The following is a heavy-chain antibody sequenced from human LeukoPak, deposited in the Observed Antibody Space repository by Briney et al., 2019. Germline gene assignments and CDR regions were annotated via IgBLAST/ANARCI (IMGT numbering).Heavy chain of an antibody. D-gene: IGHD3-16*01. CDR3: ARRYPWGDPFFDY. J-gene: IGHJ4*02. V-gene: IGHV4-39*07. Sequence: PSETLSLTCAVSGGSISSSSYYWGWIRQPPGKGLEWIGSIYYSGSTYYNPSLKSRVTISVDTSKNQFSLKLSSVTAADTAVYYCARRYPWGDPFFDYWGQGTLVTVSS. CDR2: IYYSGST. CDR1: GGSISSSSYY.